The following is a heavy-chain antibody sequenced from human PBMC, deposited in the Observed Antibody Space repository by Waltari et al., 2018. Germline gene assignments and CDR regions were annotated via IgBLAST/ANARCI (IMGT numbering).Heavy chain of an antibody. Sequence: HLVAPGGGLVQRGWTFRLSCSTSGCPCRSIWMGWVRQAPGKGPQWVANIRNDGGEIHYADAVKGRFTISRGNAKDSLYLQMDSLRGDDTAVYHCALGWSLERWGRGTLVTVSS. CDR2: IRNDGGEI. D-gene: IGHD3-3*01. CDR3: ALGWSLER. CDR1: GCPCRSIW. J-gene: IGHJ4*02. V-gene: IGHV3-7*01.